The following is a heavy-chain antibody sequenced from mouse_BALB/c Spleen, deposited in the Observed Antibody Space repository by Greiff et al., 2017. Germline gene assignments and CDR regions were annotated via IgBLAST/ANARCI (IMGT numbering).Heavy chain of an antibody. Sequence: EVMLVESGGGLVQPGGSRKLSCAASGFTFSSFGMHWVRQAPEKGLEWVAYISSGSSTIYYADTVKGRFTISRDNPKNTLFLQMTSLRSEDTAMYYCARSRYSYYYAMDYWGQGTSVTVSS. J-gene: IGHJ4*01. CDR1: GFTFSSFG. CDR3: ARSRYSYYYAMDY. D-gene: IGHD2-14*01. V-gene: IGHV5-17*02. CDR2: ISSGSSTI.